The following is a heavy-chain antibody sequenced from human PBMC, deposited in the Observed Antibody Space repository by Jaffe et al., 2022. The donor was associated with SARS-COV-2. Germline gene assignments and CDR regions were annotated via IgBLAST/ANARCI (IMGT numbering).Heavy chain of an antibody. CDR3: ARGLDILGRDTTSAEAYFDY. D-gene: IGHD3-16*02. V-gene: IGHV4-31*03. Sequence: QVQLQESGPRLVKPSQTLSLTCTVAGGNIRSGGYYWSWIRQHPGKGLEWIGYIYHTGRTYYNPSLKSRSIMSLDTSNNQFSLNLSSLTAADTAVYYCARGLDILGRDTTSAEAYFDYWGQGILVTVSS. J-gene: IGHJ4*02. CDR1: GGNIRSGGYY. CDR2: IYHTGRT.